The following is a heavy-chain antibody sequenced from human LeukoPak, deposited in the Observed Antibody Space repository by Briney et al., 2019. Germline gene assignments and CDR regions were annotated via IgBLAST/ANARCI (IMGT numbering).Heavy chain of an antibody. V-gene: IGHV1-18*04. CDR3: AGQGRAVYYYGSGEPIDY. J-gene: IGHJ4*02. CDR2: ISAYNGNT. Sequence: ASVKVSCKASGYTFTGYYMHWVRQAPGQGLEWMGWISAYNGNTNYAQKLQGRVTMTTDTSTSTAYMELRSLRSDDTAVYYCAGQGRAVYYYGSGEPIDYWGQGTLVTVSS. CDR1: GYTFTGYY. D-gene: IGHD3-10*01.